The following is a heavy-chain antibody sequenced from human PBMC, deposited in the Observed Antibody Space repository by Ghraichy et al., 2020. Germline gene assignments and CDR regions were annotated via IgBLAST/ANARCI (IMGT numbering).Heavy chain of an antibody. Sequence: SVKVSCKASGGTFNSYAISWLRLAPGQGLEWMGGIIPIFGSTNYAQRFQGRLTILADNSTNTVDMELRSLRSKDTAVYYCAKDRDGYNYGPFDHWGQGALVTVSS. V-gene: IGHV1-69*06. CDR2: IIPIFGST. CDR1: GGTFNSYA. D-gene: IGHD5-24*01. J-gene: IGHJ4*02. CDR3: AKDRDGYNYGPFDH.